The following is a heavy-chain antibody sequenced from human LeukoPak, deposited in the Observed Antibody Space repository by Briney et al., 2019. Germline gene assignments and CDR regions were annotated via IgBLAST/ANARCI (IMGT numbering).Heavy chain of an antibody. J-gene: IGHJ4*02. CDR2: IIPIFGTA. CDR1: GGTFSSYA. D-gene: IGHD4-17*01. Sequence: SVKVSCKASGGTFSSYAISWVRQAPGQGLEWMGGIIPIFGTANYAQKFQGRVTITTDESTSTAYMELSSLRSEDTAVYYCAKEGPDYGDYRSGDYFDFWGQGTLVTVSS. V-gene: IGHV1-69*05. CDR3: AKEGPDYGDYRSGDYFDF.